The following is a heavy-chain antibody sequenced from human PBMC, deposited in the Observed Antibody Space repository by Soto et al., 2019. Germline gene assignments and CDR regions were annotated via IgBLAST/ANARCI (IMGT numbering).Heavy chain of an antibody. D-gene: IGHD6-13*01. CDR1: EFTFGSYA. CDR2: ISGSGGST. Sequence: GGSLRLSCAASEFTFGSYAMSWVRQAPGKGLEWVSAISGSGGSTYYADSVKGRFTISRDTSKNTLYLQMSSLRVEDTALYYCAKSYSSNWYDYFDNWGQGALVTVS. V-gene: IGHV3-23*01. CDR3: AKSYSSNWYDYFDN. J-gene: IGHJ4*02.